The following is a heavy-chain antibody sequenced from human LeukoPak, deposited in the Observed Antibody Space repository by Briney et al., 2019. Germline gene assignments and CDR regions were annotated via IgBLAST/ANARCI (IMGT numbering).Heavy chain of an antibody. Sequence: SETLSLTCIVSGGSISNYYWSWIRQSPGTGLEWIGFIYYSGTTNYNPSLKSRVTISVDTSKNHFSLKLSSVTAADTAVYYCARSSVPYYYYNYSMDVWGNGTTVTVSS. CDR1: GGSISNYY. CDR3: ARSSVPYYYYNYSMDV. V-gene: IGHV4-59*01. J-gene: IGHJ6*03. D-gene: IGHD3-22*01. CDR2: IYYSGTT.